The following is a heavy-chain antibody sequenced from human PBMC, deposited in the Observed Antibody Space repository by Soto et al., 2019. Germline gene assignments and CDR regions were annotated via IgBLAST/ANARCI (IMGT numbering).Heavy chain of an antibody. D-gene: IGHD2-8*01. CDR3: AAMAFYTGMEV. J-gene: IGHJ6*02. CDR1: GFTLSNYA. CDR2: ISGSGGST. Sequence: GGSLRPSCAASGFTLSNYAMNWVRQAPGKVLEWVSAISGSGGSTYYADSVKGRLTISRDNSKNTLYLQMNSLRAEETAVYNCAAMAFYTGMEVWGQGTTVNVSS. V-gene: IGHV3-23*01.